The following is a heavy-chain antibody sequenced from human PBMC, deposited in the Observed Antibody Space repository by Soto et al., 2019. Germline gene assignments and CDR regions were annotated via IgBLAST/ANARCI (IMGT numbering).Heavy chain of an antibody. J-gene: IGHJ5*02. CDR1: GYSFTSYW. D-gene: IGHD2-15*01. CDR3: ARTYQGYCSGGSCLNNWFDP. V-gene: IGHV5-51*01. Sequence: PGESLKISCKGSGYSFTSYWIGWVRQMPGKGLEWMGIIYPGDSGTRYSPSFQGQVTISADKSISTAYLQWSSLKASDTAMYYCARTYQGYCSGGSCLNNWFDPWGQGTLVTVS. CDR2: IYPGDSGT.